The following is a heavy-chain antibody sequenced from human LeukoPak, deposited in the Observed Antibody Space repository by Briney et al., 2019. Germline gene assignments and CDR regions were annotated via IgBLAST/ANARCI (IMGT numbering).Heavy chain of an antibody. Sequence: GGSLRLSCAASGFTSGIYAVSWVRQAPGKGLEWVSAFSGGGDSYYADSVKGRFTITRDNSKKILYLQMNSLRAEDTAVYYCGKEVERHFDLKYWGQGTLVTVSS. J-gene: IGHJ4*02. CDR3: GKEVERHFDLKY. CDR2: FSGGGDS. CDR1: GFTSGIYA. V-gene: IGHV3-23*01.